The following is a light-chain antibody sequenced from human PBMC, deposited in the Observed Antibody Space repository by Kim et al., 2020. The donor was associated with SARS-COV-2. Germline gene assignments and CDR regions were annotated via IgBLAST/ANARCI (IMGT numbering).Light chain of an antibody. V-gene: IGKV3-15*01. CDR2: GAS. Sequence: EIVMTQSPAILSVSPGERATLSCRASQSVSSHLAWYQQRPGQPPRLLIYGASTRATGIPARFSGSGSGTEFTLTISSLQSEDFAIYFCQQYSDWPPGDTFGQGTKLDIK. CDR3: QQYSDWPPGDT. CDR1: QSVSSH. J-gene: IGKJ2*01.